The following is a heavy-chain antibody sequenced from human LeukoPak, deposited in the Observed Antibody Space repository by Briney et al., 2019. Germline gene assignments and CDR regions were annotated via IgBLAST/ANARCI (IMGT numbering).Heavy chain of an antibody. Sequence: SETLSLTCAVYGGSFSGYYWSWIRQPPGKGLEWIGEISHSGSTNYNPSLKSRFTISVDTSKNQFSLRLSSVTAADTAVYYCARHPPYYDYVWGSYRYSGYMDVWGKGTTVTISS. CDR1: GGSFSGYY. D-gene: IGHD3-16*02. CDR2: ISHSGST. J-gene: IGHJ6*03. CDR3: ARHPPYYDYVWGSYRYSGYMDV. V-gene: IGHV4-34*01.